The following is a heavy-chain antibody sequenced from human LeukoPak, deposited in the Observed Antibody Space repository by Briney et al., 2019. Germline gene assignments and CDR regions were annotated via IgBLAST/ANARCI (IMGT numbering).Heavy chain of an antibody. CDR2: INPDGSTK. V-gene: IGHV3-7*01. CDR3: ARDPPYSGSHASATYIDY. D-gene: IGHD6-6*01. J-gene: IGHJ4*02. Sequence: GGSLRLSCVASGFTFSGSWMSWVRQAPGGGLEFVANINPDGSTKNYVDSVKGRFTISRDNAKNSLYLQMNSLRAEDTAVYYCARDPPYSGSHASATYIDYWGQGTLVTVSS. CDR1: GFTFSGSW.